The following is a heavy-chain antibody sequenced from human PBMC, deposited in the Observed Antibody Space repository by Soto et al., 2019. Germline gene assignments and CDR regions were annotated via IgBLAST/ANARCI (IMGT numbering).Heavy chain of an antibody. J-gene: IGHJ4*02. CDR2: INAGNGNT. D-gene: IGHD3-22*01. Sequence: ASVKVCCKASGYTFTRYAMHWVRQAPGQRLEWMGWINAGNGNTKYSQKFQGRVTITRDTSASTAYMELSSLRSEDTAVYYCVHSSGYYSFDYWGQGTLVTVSS. CDR3: VHSSGYYSFDY. V-gene: IGHV1-3*01. CDR1: GYTFTRYA.